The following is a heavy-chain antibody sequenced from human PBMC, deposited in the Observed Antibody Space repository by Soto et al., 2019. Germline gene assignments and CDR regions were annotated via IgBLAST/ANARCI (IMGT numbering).Heavy chain of an antibody. D-gene: IGHD6-19*01. V-gene: IGHV3-30*03. CDR3: ARLPRSGWDHDYYGMDV. CDR2: MSHDGSHK. J-gene: IGHJ6*02. Sequence: QVQLVESGGGVVQAGGSLGLSCTASGFTFSTYGMHWVRQAPGKGPEWVAVMSHDGSHKAFLDSVKGRFIISRDNSKNTMYLQMNSLRPDDTAVYYCARLPRSGWDHDYYGMDVGGQGTTVIVSS. CDR1: GFTFSTYG.